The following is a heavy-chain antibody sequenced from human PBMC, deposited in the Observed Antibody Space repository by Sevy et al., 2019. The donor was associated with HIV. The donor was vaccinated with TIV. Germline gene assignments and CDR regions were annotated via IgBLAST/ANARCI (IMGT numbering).Heavy chain of an antibody. CDR1: GGSISSDY. J-gene: IGHJ4*02. Sequence: SETLSLTCTVSGGSISSDYWSWIRQPPGKGLEWIGYIYYSGSTNYNPSLKSRVTISVDTSKNQFSLKLSSVTAADTAVYYCAREPVAGTIYFDYWGQGTLVTVSS. CDR3: AREPVAGTIYFDY. CDR2: IYYSGST. V-gene: IGHV4-59*13. D-gene: IGHD6-19*01.